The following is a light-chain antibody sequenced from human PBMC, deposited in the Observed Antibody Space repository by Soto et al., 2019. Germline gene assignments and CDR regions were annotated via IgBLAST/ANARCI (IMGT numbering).Light chain of an antibody. V-gene: IGKV3-20*01. Sequence: EIVLTQSPGTLSLSPGERATLSCRTSQSVSSSYLAWYQQKPGQAPRLLIYGASSRATGIPDRFSGSGSGTDFTLTISRLDPEDFAVYYCHQYGGSITFGQGTRLEIE. CDR1: QSVSSSY. CDR2: GAS. CDR3: HQYGGSIT. J-gene: IGKJ5*01.